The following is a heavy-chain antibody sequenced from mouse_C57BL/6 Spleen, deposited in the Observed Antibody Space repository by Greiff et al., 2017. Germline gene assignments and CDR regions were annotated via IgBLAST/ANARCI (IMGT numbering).Heavy chain of an antibody. CDR1: GYTFTSYW. Sequence: QVQLQQPGAELVKPGASVKLSCKASGYTFTSYWMHWVKQRPGQGLEWIGMIHPNSGSTNYNEKFKSKATLTVDKSSSTAYMQLSSLTSEDSAVYYGAYYDYDKGLAMDYWGQGTSVTVSS. D-gene: IGHD2-4*01. J-gene: IGHJ4*01. CDR2: IHPNSGST. CDR3: AYYDYDKGLAMDY. V-gene: IGHV1-64*01.